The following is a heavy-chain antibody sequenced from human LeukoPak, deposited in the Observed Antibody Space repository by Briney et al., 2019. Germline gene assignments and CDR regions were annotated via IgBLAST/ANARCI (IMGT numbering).Heavy chain of an antibody. V-gene: IGHV4-4*09. J-gene: IGHJ4*02. CDR1: GGSISSYY. D-gene: IGHD1-26*01. CDR2: IYTSGST. CDR3: ARAAGATTFDY. Sequence: SDPLSLTCTVSGGSISSYYWSWIRQPPGKGLEWIGYIYTSGSTNYNPSLKSRVTISVDTSKNQFSLKLSSVTAADTAVYYCARAAGATTFDYWGQGTLVTVSS.